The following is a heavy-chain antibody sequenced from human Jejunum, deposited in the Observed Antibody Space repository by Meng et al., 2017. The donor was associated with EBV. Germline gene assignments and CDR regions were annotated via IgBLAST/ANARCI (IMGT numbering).Heavy chain of an antibody. D-gene: IGHD3-16*02. CDR2: ISSGSSFI. J-gene: IGHJ4*02. CDR1: GFTFSSYS. Sequence: VQLVESGGGLVMPGGSLRLSCAASGFTFSSYSMNWVRQAPGKGLEWVAYISSGSSFIYYADSVKGRFTISRDDAKNSLSLQMNNLGADDTAVYYCVRDSSFNVHWGQGTLVTVSS. CDR3: VRDSSFNVH. V-gene: IGHV3-21*02.